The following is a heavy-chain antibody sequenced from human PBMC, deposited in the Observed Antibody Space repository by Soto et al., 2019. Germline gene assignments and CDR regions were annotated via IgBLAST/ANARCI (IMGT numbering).Heavy chain of an antibody. CDR3: AQLGLMTFSHKHYFNH. CDR2: IKSDGTST. D-gene: IGHD3-16*01. J-gene: IGHJ4*02. V-gene: IGHV3-23*01. CDR1: GFSFDNYG. Sequence: GSLRLSFVASGFSFDNYGMSWVRQAPGEGLEWISAIKSDGTSTYYAASVEDRFTISRDNSKNTLYLQLNSLRAEGTAVYYCAQLGLMTFSHKHYFNHWGRGTLVTVSS.